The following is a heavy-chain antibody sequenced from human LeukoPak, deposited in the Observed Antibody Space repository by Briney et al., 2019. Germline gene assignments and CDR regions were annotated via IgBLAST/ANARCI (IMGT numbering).Heavy chain of an antibody. V-gene: IGHV3-23*01. CDR3: AKGDRGHCTGVKCYPFDY. J-gene: IGHJ4*02. CDR1: GFTYANYA. CDR2: ITGTGGRGGI. D-gene: IGHD2-8*02. Sequence: PGGSLRLSCVASGFTYANYAMNWVRPAPGKRLEWVASITGTGGRGGIYYADSVKGRFTISIDNSKNTLFLQMSSLRAEDTAVYHCAKGDRGHCTGVKCYPFDYWGQGTVVTVSS.